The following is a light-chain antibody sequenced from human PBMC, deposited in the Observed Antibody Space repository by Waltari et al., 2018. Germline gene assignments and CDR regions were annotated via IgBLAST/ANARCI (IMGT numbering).Light chain of an antibody. CDR2: EAT. CDR3: CSYVGSSTVV. CDR1: GSYNL. J-gene: IGLJ2*01. Sequence: GSYNLVSWYQQYPGTAPKLMIYEATKRPSGVSNRFSGSKSGNTASLTISGLQAEDEADYYCCSYVGSSTVVFGGGTKVTVL. V-gene: IGLV2-23*01.